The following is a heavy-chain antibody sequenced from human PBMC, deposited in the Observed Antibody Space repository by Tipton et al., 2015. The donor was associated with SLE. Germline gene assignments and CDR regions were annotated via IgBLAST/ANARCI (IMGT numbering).Heavy chain of an antibody. J-gene: IGHJ6*02. CDR1: GFSLSTSGMC. CDR2: IDWDDDK. D-gene: IGHD4-17*01. Sequence: LVKPTQTLTLTCTFSGFSLSTSGMCVSWIRQPPGKALEWLARIDWDDDKYYSTSLKTRLTISKDTSKNQVVLTMTNMDPVDTGTYYCARMRWGVTTATTFHYYGMDVWGQGTTVTASS. CDR3: ARMRWGVTTATTFHYYGMDV. V-gene: IGHV2-70*11.